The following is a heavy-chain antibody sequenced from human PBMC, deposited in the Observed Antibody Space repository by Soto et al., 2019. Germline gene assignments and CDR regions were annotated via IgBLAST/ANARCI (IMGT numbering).Heavy chain of an antibody. D-gene: IGHD2-8*02. J-gene: IGHJ4*02. CDR3: AREEPWWGFDY. V-gene: IGHV3-30-3*01. CDR2: ISYDGSNK. Sequence: QVQLVESGGGVVQPGRSLRLSCAASGFTFSSYAMHWVRQAPGKGLEWVAVISYDGSNKYYADSVKGRFTISRDNSKNTLYLQMNSLRAEDTAVYYCAREEPWWGFDYWGQGTLVTVSS. CDR1: GFTFSSYA.